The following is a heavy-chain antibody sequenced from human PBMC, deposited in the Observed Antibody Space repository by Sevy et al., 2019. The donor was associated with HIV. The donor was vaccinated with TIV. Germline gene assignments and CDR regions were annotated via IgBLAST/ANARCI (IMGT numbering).Heavy chain of an antibody. CDR2: INRSGGT. CDR1: GGSSSGYY. Sequence: SETLSLTCAVSGGSSSGYYWSWIRQPPGKGLEWIGEINRSGGTNYNPSLKSRVTISVDTSKNQFSLKLSSVTAADTAMYYCARGVSDFWSGPGLWGQGTLVTVSS. D-gene: IGHD3-3*01. CDR3: ARGVSDFWSGPGL. J-gene: IGHJ4*02. V-gene: IGHV4-34*01.